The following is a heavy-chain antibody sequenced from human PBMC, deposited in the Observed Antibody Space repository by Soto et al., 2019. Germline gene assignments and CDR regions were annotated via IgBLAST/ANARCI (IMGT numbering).Heavy chain of an antibody. Sequence: EVHLLEAGGNLIQPGGSLRLSCAASGFSFSNYAMSWVRQAPGQGLEWLSAISGPGSTIYYADSVKGRFTISRDNSKNTRYLQMNSRTGEDTAAYYCAKMLTMVRAVTGLRDFDFWGQGTLVTVSS. CDR1: GFSFSNYA. CDR2: ISGPGSTI. CDR3: AKMLTMVRAVTGLRDFDF. V-gene: IGHV3-23*01. J-gene: IGHJ4*02. D-gene: IGHD3-10*01.